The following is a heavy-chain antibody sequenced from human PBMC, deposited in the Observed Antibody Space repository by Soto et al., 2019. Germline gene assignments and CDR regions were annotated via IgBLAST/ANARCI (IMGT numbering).Heavy chain of an antibody. D-gene: IGHD1-26*01. CDR3: ARGPGQWEPSDAFDI. J-gene: IGHJ3*02. V-gene: IGHV1-2*02. CDR1: GYTFTGYY. CDR2: INPNSGGT. Sequence: QVPLVQSGAEVKKPGASVKVSCKASGYTFTGYYMHWVRQAPGQGLEWMGWINPNSGGTNYAQKFQGRVTMTRDTSISTAYMELSRLRSDDTAVYYCARGPGQWEPSDAFDIWGQGTMVTVSS.